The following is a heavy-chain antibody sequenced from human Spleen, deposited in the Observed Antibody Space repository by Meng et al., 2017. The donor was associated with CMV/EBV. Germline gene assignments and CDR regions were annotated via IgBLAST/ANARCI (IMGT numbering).Heavy chain of an antibody. CDR3: ARDLPALKTPGAKGHWLDP. J-gene: IGHJ5*02. V-gene: IGHV3-53*01. CDR1: GFTVSSNY. Sequence: GESLKISCAASGFTVSSNYMSWVRQAPGKGLEWVSVIYSGGSTYYADSVKGRFTISRDNSKNTLYLQMNSLRAEDTAVYYCARDLPALKTPGAKGHWLDPWGQGTLVTVSS. D-gene: IGHD2-2*01. CDR2: IYSGGST.